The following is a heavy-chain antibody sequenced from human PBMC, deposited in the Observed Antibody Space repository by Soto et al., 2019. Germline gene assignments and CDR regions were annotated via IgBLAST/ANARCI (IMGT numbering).Heavy chain of an antibody. D-gene: IGHD4-4*01. J-gene: IGHJ4*02. CDR3: AKEAGSVTFDF. CDR2: ISFDGSKK. CDR1: GFTFSRYG. V-gene: IGHV3-30*18. Sequence: QVQLVESGGGVVQPGRSLRLSCAASGFTFSRYGMHRVRQAPGKGLEWVAVISFDGSKKYYAESVTGRFTISRDNSKNTLYLQVNSLRAEDTAVYYCAKEAGSVTFDFWGQGTLVTVSS.